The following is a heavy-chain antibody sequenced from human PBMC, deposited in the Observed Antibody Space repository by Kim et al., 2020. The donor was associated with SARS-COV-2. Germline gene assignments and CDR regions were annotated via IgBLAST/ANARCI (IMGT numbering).Heavy chain of an antibody. V-gene: IGHV4-4*02. D-gene: IGHD1-26*01. CDR3: ARSYTKTTDYYFDY. J-gene: IGHJ4*02. Sequence: NPSLKGRVPITVDKSKNQFSLKLSPVTAADTAVYYCARSYTKTTDYYFDYWGQGTLVTVSS.